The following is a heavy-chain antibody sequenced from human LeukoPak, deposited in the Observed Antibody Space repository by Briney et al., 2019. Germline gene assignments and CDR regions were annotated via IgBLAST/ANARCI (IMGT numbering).Heavy chain of an antibody. Sequence: ASVKVSCKASGYTFTSYAMHWVRQAPGERLEWMGWINAGNGNTKYSQKFQGRVTITRDTSASTAYMELSSLRSEDTAVYYCARADYYFDWLRFDYWGQGTLVTVSS. CDR3: ARADYYFDWLRFDY. D-gene: IGHD3-9*01. J-gene: IGHJ4*02. V-gene: IGHV1-3*01. CDR1: GYTFTSYA. CDR2: INAGNGNT.